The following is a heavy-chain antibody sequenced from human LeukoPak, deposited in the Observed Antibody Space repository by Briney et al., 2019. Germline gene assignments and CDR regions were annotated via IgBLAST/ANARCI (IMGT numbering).Heavy chain of an antibody. CDR3: ARRGDASVTWTVHGY. Sequence: ASVKVSCKSSGYTFTRYGISWVRQPPAQGLVWMGWISAYNGNTNYAQKLQGRVIMTTDTSTSTGYMELRSLRSDDTAVYYCARRGDASVTWTVHGYWGQGTLVTVSS. D-gene: IGHD2-21*02. V-gene: IGHV1-18*01. CDR2: ISAYNGNT. CDR1: GYTFTRYG. J-gene: IGHJ4*02.